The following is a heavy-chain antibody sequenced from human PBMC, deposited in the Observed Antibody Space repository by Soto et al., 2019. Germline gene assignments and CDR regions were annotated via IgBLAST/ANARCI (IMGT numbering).Heavy chain of an antibody. D-gene: IGHD6-6*01. CDR1: GGTFSSYA. CDR3: ASISSPYNWFDT. J-gene: IGHJ5*02. CDR2: IIPIFGTA. Sequence: SVKVSCKASGGTFSSYAISWVRQAPGQGLEWMGGIIPIFGTANYAQQFQGRVTITADKSTSTAYMEMSSLRSEDTAVYYCASISSPYNWFDTWGQGTLVTVSS. V-gene: IGHV1-69*06.